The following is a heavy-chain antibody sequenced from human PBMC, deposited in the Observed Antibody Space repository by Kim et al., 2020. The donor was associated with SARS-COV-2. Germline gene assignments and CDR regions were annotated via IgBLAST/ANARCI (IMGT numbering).Heavy chain of an antibody. J-gene: IGHJ4*02. V-gene: IGHV4-59*01. CDR3: ARDRQVFDY. CDR2: GTP. Sequence: GTPNYNPTLKSRVTIAVDTSKKQFSLKLNSVTTADTAVYYCARDRQVFDYWGRGTLVTVSS.